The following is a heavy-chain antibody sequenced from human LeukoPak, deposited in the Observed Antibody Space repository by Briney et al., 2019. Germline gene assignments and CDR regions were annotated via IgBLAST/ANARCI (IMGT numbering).Heavy chain of an antibody. Sequence: GSVKVSCKASGYTFTSYYMHWVRQAPGQGLEWMGIINPSGGSTSYAQKFQGRVTMTRDTPTSTVYMELSSLRSEDTAVYYCARGGVPIVVVPAAIVRGVDYWGQGTLVTVSS. J-gene: IGHJ4*02. CDR3: ARGGVPIVVVPAAIVRGVDY. D-gene: IGHD2-2*01. CDR2: INPSGGST. V-gene: IGHV1-46*01. CDR1: GYTFTSYY.